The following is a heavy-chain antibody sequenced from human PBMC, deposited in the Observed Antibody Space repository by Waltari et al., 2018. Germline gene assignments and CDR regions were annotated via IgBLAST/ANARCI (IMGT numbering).Heavy chain of an antibody. CDR3: ARAGPTYFGSGSYLPLDY. D-gene: IGHD3-10*01. CDR1: GFSLSTSGMR. Sequence: QVTLRESGPALVKPTQTLTLTCTFSGFSLSTSGMRVSWIRQPSGKALEWLARIDWDDDKFYTTSLRTRLSITKDTSKNQGVRTMTNMDTVDTATYYCARAGPTYFGSGSYLPLDYWGQGTLVTVSS. J-gene: IGHJ4*02. V-gene: IGHV2-70*04. CDR2: IDWDDDK.